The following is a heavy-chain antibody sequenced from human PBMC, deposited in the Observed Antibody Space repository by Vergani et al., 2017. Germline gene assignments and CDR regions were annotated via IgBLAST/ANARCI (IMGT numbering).Heavy chain of an antibody. J-gene: IGHJ4*02. CDR2: IRYDGSNK. CDR1: GFTFSSYG. V-gene: IGHV3-30*02. Sequence: QVQLVESGGGVVQPGGSLRLSCAASGFTFSSYGMHWVRQAPGKGLEWVAFIRYDGSNKYYADSVKGRFTISRDNSKNTLYLQMNSLRAEDTAVYYCARAWGVVNLDYWGQGTLVTVSS. D-gene: IGHD3-10*01. CDR3: ARAWGVVNLDY.